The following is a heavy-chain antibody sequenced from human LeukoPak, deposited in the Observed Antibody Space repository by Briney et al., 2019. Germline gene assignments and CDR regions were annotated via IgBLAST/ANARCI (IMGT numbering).Heavy chain of an antibody. V-gene: IGHV1-69*05. Sequence: ASVEVSCKASGGTFSSYAISWVRQAPGQGLEWMGGIIPIFGTANYAQKFQGRVTMTRNTSISTAYMELSSLRSEDTAVYYCAREGRDGSTDYWGQGTLVTVSS. CDR3: AREGRDGSTDY. J-gene: IGHJ4*02. CDR2: IIPIFGTA. CDR1: GGTFSSYA. D-gene: IGHD5-24*01.